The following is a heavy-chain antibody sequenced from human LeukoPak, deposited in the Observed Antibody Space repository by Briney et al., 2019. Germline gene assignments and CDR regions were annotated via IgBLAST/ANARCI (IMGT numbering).Heavy chain of an antibody. CDR1: GVTFSDYA. Sequence: ASVKVSCKASGVTFSDYALNWVRQAPGQGLEWMGWISAYNGNTNYAQKLQGRVTMTTDTSTSTAYMELRSLRSDDTAVYYCARRSRDGWYFDYWGQGTQVTVSS. D-gene: IGHD5-24*01. CDR3: ARRSRDGWYFDY. J-gene: IGHJ4*02. CDR2: ISAYNGNT. V-gene: IGHV1-18*01.